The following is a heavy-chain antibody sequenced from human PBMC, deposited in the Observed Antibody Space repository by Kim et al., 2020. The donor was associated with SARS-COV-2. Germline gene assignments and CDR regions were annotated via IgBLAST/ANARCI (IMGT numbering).Heavy chain of an antibody. V-gene: IGHV4-39*01. CDR1: GGSISSSSYY. J-gene: IGHJ6*02. CDR3: ARGSSGWPLYYGMDV. Sequence: SETLSLTCTVSGGSISSSSYYWGWIRQPPGKGLEWIGSIYYSGSTYYNPSLKSRVTISVDTSKNQFSLKLSSVTAADTAVYYCARGSSGWPLYYGMDVWGQGTTVTVSS. CDR2: IYYSGST. D-gene: IGHD6-19*01.